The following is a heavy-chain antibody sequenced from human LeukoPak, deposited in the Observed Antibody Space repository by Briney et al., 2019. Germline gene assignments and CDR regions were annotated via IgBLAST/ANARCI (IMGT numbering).Heavy chain of an antibody. CDR2: MNPNSGNT. D-gene: IGHD3-22*01. CDR1: GYTFTSYD. CDR3: ARGFHYDTSGYWYYFDS. Sequence: ASVKVSCKASGYTFTSYDINWVRQATGQGLEWMGWMNPNSGNTGYAQKFQGRVTMTRNTSISTAYMELSSLRSEDTAVYYCARGFHYDTSGYWYYFDSWGQGTLVTVSS. J-gene: IGHJ4*02. V-gene: IGHV1-8*01.